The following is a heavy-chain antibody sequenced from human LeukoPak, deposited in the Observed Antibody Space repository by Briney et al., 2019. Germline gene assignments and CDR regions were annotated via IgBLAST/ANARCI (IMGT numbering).Heavy chain of an antibody. Sequence: GGSLRLSCAASGFTVSSYSMNWVRQAPGKGLEWVSYISSSSSTIYYADSVKGRFTISRDNAKNSLYLQMNSLRAEDTAVYYCARVRYSSGWQYFQHWGQGTLVTVSS. CDR2: ISSSSSTI. CDR1: GFTVSSYS. J-gene: IGHJ1*01. CDR3: ARVRYSSGWQYFQH. D-gene: IGHD6-19*01. V-gene: IGHV3-48*01.